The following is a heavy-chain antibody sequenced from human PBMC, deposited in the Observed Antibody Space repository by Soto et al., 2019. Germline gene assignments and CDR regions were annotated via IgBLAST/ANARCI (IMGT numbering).Heavy chain of an antibody. CDR2: IYHSGIT. Sequence: SETLSLTCAVSGYSISSGYFWGWIRQPPGKGLEWIGNIYHSGITYYNPSLKRRVTISVDTSKNQVSLKLSSVTVADTAVFYCARVSYFDNSGYYYYFDNWGQGTLVTVSS. J-gene: IGHJ4*02. CDR3: ARVSYFDNSGYYYYFDN. D-gene: IGHD3-22*01. CDR1: GYSISSGYF. V-gene: IGHV4-38-2*01.